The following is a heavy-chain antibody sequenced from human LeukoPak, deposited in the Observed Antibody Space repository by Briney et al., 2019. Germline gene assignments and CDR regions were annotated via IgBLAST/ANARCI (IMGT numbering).Heavy chain of an antibody. J-gene: IGHJ4*02. V-gene: IGHV1-69-2*01. Sequence: ASVKVSCKVSGYTFTDYYMHWVQQAPGKGLEWMGLVDPEDGETIYAEKFQGRVTITADTSTDTAYMELSSLRSEDTAVYYCATGPGRGQLDYRGQGTLVTVSS. CDR2: VDPEDGET. CDR3: ATGPGRGQLDY. D-gene: IGHD3-10*01. CDR1: GYTFTDYY.